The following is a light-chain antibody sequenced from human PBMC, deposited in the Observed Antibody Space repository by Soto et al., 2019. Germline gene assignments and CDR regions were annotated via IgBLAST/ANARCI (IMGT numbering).Light chain of an antibody. CDR2: EVS. CDR3: SSYTTSTSLV. V-gene: IGLV2-14*01. Sequence: QSVLTQPASVSGSPGQSITISCTGTSSGVGGYNYVSWYQQHPGKAPKVMIYEVSNRPSGVSNRFSGSKSGNTASLTISGLQTEDEADYYCSSYTTSTSLVFGGGTQLTVL. CDR1: SSGVGGYNY. J-gene: IGLJ3*02.